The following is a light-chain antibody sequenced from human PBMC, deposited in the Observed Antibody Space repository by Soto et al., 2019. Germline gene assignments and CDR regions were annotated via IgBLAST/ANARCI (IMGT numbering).Light chain of an antibody. CDR3: SSYTSTYSLV. CDR2: DVN. Sequence: QSVLTQPASVSGSPGQSITISCTGTIDDVGAYNYVSWYQQRPGSAPQLIMYDVNNRPSGASHRFSGSKSGHMAYLTISGLQSDDEANYHCSSYTSTYSLVFVTGTEVTVL. CDR1: IDDVGAYNY. V-gene: IGLV2-14*03. J-gene: IGLJ1*01.